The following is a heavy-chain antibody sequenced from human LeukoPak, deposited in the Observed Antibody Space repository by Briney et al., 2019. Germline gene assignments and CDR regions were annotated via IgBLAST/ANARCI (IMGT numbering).Heavy chain of an antibody. CDR2: ISGSGGST. CDR3: VKGGQNFDFWRFDY. D-gene: IGHD3-3*01. Sequence: GGSLRLSCEASGVTFSTYPMNWVRQAPGKGLEWVSSISGSGGSTYYADSVKGRFSISRDNSKNTLDLQMTSLRAEDTALYYCVKGGQNFDFWRFDYWGQGTLVAVSS. CDR1: GVTFSTYP. J-gene: IGHJ4*02. V-gene: IGHV3-23*01.